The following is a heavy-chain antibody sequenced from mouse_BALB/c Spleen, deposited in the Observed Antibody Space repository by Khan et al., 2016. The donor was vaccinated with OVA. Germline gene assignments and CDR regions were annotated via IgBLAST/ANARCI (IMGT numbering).Heavy chain of an antibody. CDR1: GYSFTSYY. Sequence: LQQSGPEVMKPGASVKISCKASGYSFTSYYIHWVMQSHGKSLEWIGYIDPFSGTTTYNQKFKGKATLTVDKSSSTAYIHLRNLTFEDSAVYYCTRHGYVAWFSYWGQGTLVTVSA. D-gene: IGHD2-2*01. CDR3: TRHGYVAWFSY. J-gene: IGHJ3*01. CDR2: IDPFSGTT. V-gene: IGHV1S135*01.